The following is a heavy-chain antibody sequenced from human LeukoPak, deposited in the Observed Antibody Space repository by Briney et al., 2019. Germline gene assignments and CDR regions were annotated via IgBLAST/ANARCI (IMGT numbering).Heavy chain of an antibody. CDR1: GGTFSSYA. V-gene: IGHV1-69*13. CDR3: ASVVVEGVYYYYYYGMDV. J-gene: IGHJ6*02. CDR2: IIPIFGTA. D-gene: IGHD2-15*01. Sequence: GASVKVSCKASGGTFSSYAISWVRQAPGQGLEWMGGIIPIFGTANYAQKFQGRVTITADESTSTAYMELSSLRSEDTAVYYCASVVVEGVYYYYYYGMDVWGQGTTVTVSS.